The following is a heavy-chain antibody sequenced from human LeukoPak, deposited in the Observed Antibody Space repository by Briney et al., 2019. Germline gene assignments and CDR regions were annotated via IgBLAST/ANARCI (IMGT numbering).Heavy chain of an antibody. V-gene: IGHV4-59*01. CDR1: GGSISSYY. D-gene: IGHD6-6*01. CDR3: ARDSKEGQLVGYYYYYMDV. Sequence: SETLSLTCTVSGGSISSYYWSWIRQPPGKGLEWIGYIYYSGSTNYNPSLKSRVTISVDTSKNQFSLKLSSVTAADTAVYYCARDSKEGQLVGYYYYYMDVWGKGTTVTVSS. J-gene: IGHJ6*03. CDR2: IYYSGST.